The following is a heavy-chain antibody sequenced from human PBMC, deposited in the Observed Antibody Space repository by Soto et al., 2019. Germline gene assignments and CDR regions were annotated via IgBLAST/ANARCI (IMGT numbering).Heavy chain of an antibody. Sequence: EVQLLESGGGLVQPGGSLRLACAASGLTFTNYAMTWVRQPPGRGLEWVSGISSRGGSGSTYYADSVKGRFTISRDNSKNTLYLQMHSLRAEDTAIYYCAKAQKQLIRGIKKYYYYVMDVWGQGTTVTVSS. CDR1: GLTFTNYA. D-gene: IGHD6-13*01. J-gene: IGHJ6*02. V-gene: IGHV3-23*01. CDR3: AKAQKQLIRGIKKYYYYVMDV. CDR2: ISSRGGSGST.